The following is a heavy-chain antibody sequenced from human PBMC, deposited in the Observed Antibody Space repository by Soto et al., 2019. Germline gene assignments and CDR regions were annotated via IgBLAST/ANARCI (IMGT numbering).Heavy chain of an antibody. V-gene: IGHV4-30-2*01. Sequence: HLQLQESGSGLVKPSQTLSLTCAVSGGSISSGGYSWSWIRQPPGKGLEWIGYIYHSGSTYYNPSLKSRVTLSVDKSKNQSSLKVNSVTAADTAVYYCARGNWPYYYDSGGYSYYFDYWGQGTLVTVSS. CDR1: GGSISSGGYS. J-gene: IGHJ4*02. D-gene: IGHD3-22*01. CDR3: ARGNWPYYYDSGGYSYYFDY. CDR2: IYHSGST.